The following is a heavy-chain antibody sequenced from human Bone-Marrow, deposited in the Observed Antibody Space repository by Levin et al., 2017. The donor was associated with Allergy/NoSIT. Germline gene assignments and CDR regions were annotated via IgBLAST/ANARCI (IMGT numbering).Heavy chain of an antibody. J-gene: IGHJ4*02. CDR3: AKRGGYTYNRYFDS. D-gene: IGHD5-18*01. CDR2: IYYTGST. CDR1: GASIDTRTW. V-gene: IGHV4-4*02. Sequence: SETLSLTCAVSGASIDTRTWWTWVRQPPGKGLQWIGEIYYTGSTNYNPSLKSRVTVSVDTSKNQFSLSLWSLTAADTAIYFCAKRGGYTYNRYFDSWGQGTLVHVSS.